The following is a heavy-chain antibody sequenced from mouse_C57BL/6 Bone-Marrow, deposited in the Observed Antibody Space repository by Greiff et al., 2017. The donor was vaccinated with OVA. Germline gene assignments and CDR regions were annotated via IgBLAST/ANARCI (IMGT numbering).Heavy chain of an antibody. J-gene: IGHJ1*03. CDR1: GYTFTEYT. CDR2: FYPGSGSI. V-gene: IGHV1-62-2*01. D-gene: IGHD1-1*01. CDR3: ARHEDAGYYGHWYFDV. Sequence: VQLQQSGAELVKPGASVKLSCKASGYTFTEYTIHWVKQRSGQGLEWIGWFYPGSGSIKYNEKFKDKATLTADKSSSTVYMELSRVTSEDSAVYFCARHEDAGYYGHWYFDVWGTGTTVTVSS.